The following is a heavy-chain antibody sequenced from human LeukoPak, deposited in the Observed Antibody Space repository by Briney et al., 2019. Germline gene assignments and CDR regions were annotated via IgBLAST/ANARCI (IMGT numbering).Heavy chain of an antibody. CDR1: GDSISSSSYY. Sequence: SETLSLTCTVSGDSISSSSYYWGWIRQPPGKGLEWIGSIYYSGSTYYNPSLKSRVTISVDTSKNQFSLKLSSVTAADTAVYYCAREGYGYGSFFDYWGQGTLVTVSS. CDR2: IYYSGST. D-gene: IGHD5-18*01. J-gene: IGHJ4*02. CDR3: AREGYGYGSFFDY. V-gene: IGHV4-39*02.